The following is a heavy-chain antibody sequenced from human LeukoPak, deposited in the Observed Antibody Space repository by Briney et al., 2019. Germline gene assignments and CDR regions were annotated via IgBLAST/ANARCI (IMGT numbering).Heavy chain of an antibody. Sequence: ASVKVSCKASGYTFTEFSMHWVRQAPGQGLEWMGWINPNTGDTIYAQKFQGRVTLTRDTSMSTAYMDLRSLRNDDTALYFCARDQDRVIPAAGGGYWGQGTLVTVSS. CDR2: INPNTGDT. J-gene: IGHJ4*02. CDR1: GYTFTEFS. CDR3: ARDQDRVIPAAGGGY. D-gene: IGHD5-12*01. V-gene: IGHV1-2*02.